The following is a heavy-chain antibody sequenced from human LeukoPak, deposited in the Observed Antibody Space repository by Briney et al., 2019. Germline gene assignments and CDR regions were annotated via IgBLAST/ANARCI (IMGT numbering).Heavy chain of an antibody. D-gene: IGHD3-22*01. V-gene: IGHV4-59*11. J-gene: IGHJ4*02. Sequence: SETLSLTCTVSGGSISSHYWSWIRQPPGKGLEWIGYIYYSGSTNYNPSLKSRVTISVDTSKNQFSLKLSSVTAADTAVHYCARARDSSGYYYGRYFDYWGQGTLVTVSS. CDR2: IYYSGST. CDR1: GGSISSHY. CDR3: ARARDSSGYYYGRYFDY.